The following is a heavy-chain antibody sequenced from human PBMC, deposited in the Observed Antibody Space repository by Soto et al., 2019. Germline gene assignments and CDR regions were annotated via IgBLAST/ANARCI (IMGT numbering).Heavy chain of an antibody. CDR2: ISGSGGST. CDR1: GFTFSSYA. J-gene: IGHJ6*02. D-gene: IGHD3-3*01. CDR3: AKDGVLRFLVPPPHYGMDV. Sequence: GGSLRLSCAASGFTFSSYAMSWVRQAPGKGLEWVSAISGSGGSTYYADSVKGRFTISRDNSKNTLYLQMNSLRAEDTAVYYCAKDGVLRFLVPPPHYGMDVWGQGTTVTVSS. V-gene: IGHV3-23*01.